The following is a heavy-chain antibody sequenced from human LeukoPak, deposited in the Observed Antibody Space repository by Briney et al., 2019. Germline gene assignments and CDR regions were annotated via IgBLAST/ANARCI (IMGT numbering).Heavy chain of an antibody. J-gene: IGHJ5*02. CDR2: IKQDGSEK. D-gene: IGHD3-22*01. CDR3: AREVKYYYDTSVYWS. CDR1: GFTFSSYW. V-gene: IGHV3-7*01. Sequence: GGSLRLSCAASGFTFSSYWMSWVRQAPGKGLEWVANIKQDGSEKYYVDSVKGRFTISRDNAKNSLYLQMNSLRAEDTAVYYCAREVKYYYDTSVYWSWGQGTLVTVSS.